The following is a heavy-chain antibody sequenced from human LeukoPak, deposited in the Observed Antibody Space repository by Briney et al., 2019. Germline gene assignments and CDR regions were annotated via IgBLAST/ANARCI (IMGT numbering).Heavy chain of an antibody. V-gene: IGHV3-53*01. D-gene: IGHD6-19*01. CDR2: IHTGGTT. CDR3: ARDVRSSGWYERAFDI. J-gene: IGHJ3*02. Sequence: PGGSLRLSCAASGFTVNGYYMTWVRQAPGKGLEWVSVIHTGGTTYYADSVKGRFTISRDTSKNTLYLQMNSLRAEDTAVYYCARDVRSSGWYERAFDIWGQGTMVTVSS. CDR1: GFTVNGYY.